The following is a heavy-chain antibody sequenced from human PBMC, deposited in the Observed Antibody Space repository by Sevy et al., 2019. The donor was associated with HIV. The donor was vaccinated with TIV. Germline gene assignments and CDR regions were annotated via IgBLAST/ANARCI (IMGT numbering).Heavy chain of an antibody. CDR1: GFTFSSYW. Sequence: GGSLRLSCAASGFTFSSYWMSWVRQAPGKGLQWVANIKHDGSEKYYVDSVKGRFTISRDNAKNSLYLQMNSLRAEDTAVYYCAREAPQHYDSSGYFTPYFDYWGHGTLVTVS. CDR2: IKHDGSEK. CDR3: AREAPQHYDSSGYFTPYFDY. D-gene: IGHD3-22*01. V-gene: IGHV3-7*03. J-gene: IGHJ4*01.